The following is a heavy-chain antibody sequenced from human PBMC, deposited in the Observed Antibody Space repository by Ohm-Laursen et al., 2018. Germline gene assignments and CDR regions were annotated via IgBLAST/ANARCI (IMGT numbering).Heavy chain of an antibody. D-gene: IGHD3-10*01. J-gene: IGHJ4*02. CDR3: ARAWSYYNNYFDY. CDR1: GFTFSSFS. CDR2: INEVSSHI. Sequence: GSLRLSCTASGFTFSSFSMNWVRQAPGKGLEWISYINEVSSHIYDADSVKGRITVARDNAKNSLYLQLNSLRAEDTAMYYCARAWSYYNNYFDYWGQGTLVTVSS. V-gene: IGHV3-21*01.